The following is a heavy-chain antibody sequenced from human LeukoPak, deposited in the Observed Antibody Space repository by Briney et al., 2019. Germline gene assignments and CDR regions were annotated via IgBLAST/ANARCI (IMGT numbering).Heavy chain of an antibody. CDR3: ARARSIAAAGFPAESFQH. CDR2: ISSSSSNI. J-gene: IGHJ1*01. D-gene: IGHD6-13*01. V-gene: IGHV3-21*01. Sequence: GGSLRLSCAASGFTFSNYSLNWVRQAPGKGLEWVSSISSSSSNIYYADSVKGRFTISRDNSKNMLYLQVNSLRAEDTAVYYCARARSIAAAGFPAESFQHWGQGTLVTVSS. CDR1: GFTFSNYS.